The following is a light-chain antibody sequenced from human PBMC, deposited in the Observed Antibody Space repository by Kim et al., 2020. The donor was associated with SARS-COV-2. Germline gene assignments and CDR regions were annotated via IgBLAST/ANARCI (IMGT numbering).Light chain of an antibody. CDR1: QSISRCS. J-gene: IGKJ4*01. Sequence: SPGDSAIRSGRPSQSISRCSVARHLQKRAQAPSILSNATHTTATGTPVRFSGSGSVTDFTLTISRLEPEDFAVYYCQHYGTSVTFGGGTKVEIK. V-gene: IGKV3-20*01. CDR3: QHYGTSVT. CDR2: ATH.